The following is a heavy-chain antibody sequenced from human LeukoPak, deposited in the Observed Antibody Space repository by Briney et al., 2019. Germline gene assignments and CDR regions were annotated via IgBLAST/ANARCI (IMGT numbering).Heavy chain of an antibody. CDR3: ATLGYSSSSGWFDP. CDR2: IYYTGAA. J-gene: IGHJ5*02. CDR1: GGSISGSF. V-gene: IGHV4-59*01. D-gene: IGHD6-6*01. Sequence: SETLSLTCTVSGGSISGSFWSWIRQSPGEGLEFIGYIYYTGAASYNPSLNSRVSMSVDMSKNQFSLKLSSVTAADTAVYYCATLGYSSSSGWFDPWGQGTLVTVSS.